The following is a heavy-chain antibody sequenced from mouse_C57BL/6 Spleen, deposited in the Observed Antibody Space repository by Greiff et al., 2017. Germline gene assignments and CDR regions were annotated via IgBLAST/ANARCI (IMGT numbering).Heavy chain of an antibody. V-gene: IGHV1-7*01. J-gene: IGHJ4*01. Sequence: QVQLKQSGAELAKPGASVKLSCKASGYTFTSYWMHWVKQRPGQGLEWIGYINPSSGYTKYNQKFKDKATLTADKSSSTASMQLSSLTYEDSAVYVCARDQGRPGDYYAMDYWGQGTSVTVSS. CDR3: ARDQGRPGDYYAMDY. CDR1: GYTFTSYW. CDR2: INPSSGYT.